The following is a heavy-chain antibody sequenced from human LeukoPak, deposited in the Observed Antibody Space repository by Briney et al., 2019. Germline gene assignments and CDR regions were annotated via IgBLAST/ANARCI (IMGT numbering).Heavy chain of an antibody. V-gene: IGHV3-7*01. Sequence: GGSLRLSCAASGFSMSGDWMSWGRQAPGKGVEGGANRKQDGSERHYADSVKGRFTISRDNAQNSLYLQMNSLRAEETAVYYCARVFGAYDSIDCWGQGTLVTVS. CDR3: ARVFGAYDSIDC. J-gene: IGHJ4*02. CDR1: GFSMSGDW. CDR2: RKQDGSER. D-gene: IGHD5-12*01.